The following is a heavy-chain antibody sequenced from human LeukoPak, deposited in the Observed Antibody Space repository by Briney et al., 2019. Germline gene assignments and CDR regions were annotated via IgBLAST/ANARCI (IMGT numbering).Heavy chain of an antibody. CDR3: ARHDGSSAWYGDALDI. D-gene: IGHD6-19*01. J-gene: IGHJ3*02. CDR1: GGSISSSSYY. CDR2: IYYSGST. V-gene: IGHV4-39*01. Sequence: SETLSLTCTVSGGSISSSSYYWGWIRQSPGKGLEWIGSIYYSGSTYYNPSLKSRVTISVDTSKSQFSLKLSSVTAADTAVYYCARHDGSSAWYGDALDIWGQGTMVTVSS.